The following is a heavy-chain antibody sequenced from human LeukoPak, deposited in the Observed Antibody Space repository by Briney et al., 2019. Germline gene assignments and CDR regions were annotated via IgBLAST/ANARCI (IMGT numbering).Heavy chain of an antibody. CDR2: IYPGDSDT. CDR3: ARGGGSSWYYFDY. J-gene: IGHJ4*02. D-gene: IGHD6-13*01. V-gene: IGHV5-51*01. CDR1: GYSFTSYW. Sequence: GESLQISCQGSGYSFTSYWIGWVRQVPGKGLEWMGIIYPGDSDTRYSPSFQGQVTISADKSISTAYLQWSSLKASDTAMYYCARGGGSSWYYFDYWGQGTLVTVSS.